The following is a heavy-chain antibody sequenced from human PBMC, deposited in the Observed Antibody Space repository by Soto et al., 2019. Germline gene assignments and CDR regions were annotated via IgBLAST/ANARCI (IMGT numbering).Heavy chain of an antibody. Sequence: SETLSLTCAVSGGSISSGGYSWNWIRQPPGKGLEWIGYIYHSASTYYNPSLKSRVTISVDRSKNQFSLKLSSVTAADTAVYYCASVPDYWGQGTLVTVSS. CDR3: ASVPDY. D-gene: IGHD6-6*01. CDR1: GGSISSGGYS. CDR2: IYHSAST. V-gene: IGHV4-30-2*01. J-gene: IGHJ4*02.